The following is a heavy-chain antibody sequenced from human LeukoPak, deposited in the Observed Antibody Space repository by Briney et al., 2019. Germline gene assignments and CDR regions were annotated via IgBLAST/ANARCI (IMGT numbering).Heavy chain of an antibody. D-gene: IGHD1-26*01. J-gene: IGHJ4*02. CDR2: IIPIFGTA. CDR1: GYTFTSYG. CDR3: ATGAQWDPNRD. Sequence: ASVKVSCKASGYTFTSYGISWVRQAPGQGLEWMGGIIPIFGTANYAQKFQGRVTITADESTSTAYMELSSLRSEDTAVYYCATGAQWDPNRDWGQGTLVTVS. V-gene: IGHV1-69*13.